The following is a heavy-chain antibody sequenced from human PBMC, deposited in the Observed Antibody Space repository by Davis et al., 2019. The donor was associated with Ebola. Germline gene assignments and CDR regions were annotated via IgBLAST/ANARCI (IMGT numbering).Heavy chain of an antibody. CDR3: ARDHLLWFGELLYQDYGMDV. CDR2: ISGSGGST. Sequence: GESLKISCAASGFTFSSYAMTWVRQAPGKGLEWVSGISGSGGSTYYADSVKGRFTISRDNAKNSLYLQMNSLRAEDTAVYYCARDHLLWFGELLYQDYGMDVWGKGTTVTVSS. CDR1: GFTFSSYA. V-gene: IGHV3-23*01. D-gene: IGHD3-10*01. J-gene: IGHJ6*04.